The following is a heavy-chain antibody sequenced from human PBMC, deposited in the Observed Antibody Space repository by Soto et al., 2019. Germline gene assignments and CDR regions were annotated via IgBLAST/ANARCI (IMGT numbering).Heavy chain of an antibody. Sequence: EVQLVESGGGLVQPGGSLRLSCAASGFTVSSNYMSWVRQAPGKGLEWVSVIYSGGSTYYADSVKGRCTISRDNSKNTLYLQMNSLRAEDTAVYYCARGLYSGWHYFDYWGQGTLVTVSS. CDR1: GFTVSSNY. J-gene: IGHJ4*02. CDR2: IYSGGST. V-gene: IGHV3-66*01. D-gene: IGHD5-12*01. CDR3: ARGLYSGWHYFDY.